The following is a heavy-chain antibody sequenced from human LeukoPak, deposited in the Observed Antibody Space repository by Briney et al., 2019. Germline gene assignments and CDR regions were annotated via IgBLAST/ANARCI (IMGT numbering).Heavy chain of an antibody. Sequence: PSETLSLTCAVYGGSFSGYYWSWIRQPPGKGLEWIGEINHSGSTNYNPSLKSRVTISVDTSKNQFSLKLSSVTAADTAVYYCARGSGDVVVSLHWFDPWGQGTLVTVPS. CDR2: INHSGST. V-gene: IGHV4-34*01. J-gene: IGHJ5*02. D-gene: IGHD2-21*01. CDR3: ARGSGDVVVSLHWFDP. CDR1: GGSFSGYY.